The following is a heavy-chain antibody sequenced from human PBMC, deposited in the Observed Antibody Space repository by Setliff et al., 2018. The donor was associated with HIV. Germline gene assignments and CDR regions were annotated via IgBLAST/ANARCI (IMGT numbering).Heavy chain of an antibody. V-gene: IGHV3-7*03. CDR3: ARVLLRTNPLYGVASNWFDP. Sequence: HPGGSLRLSCAASGFTFSDFWMYWVRQAPGKGLEWVANISPEGNKKYYVGSVKGRFTSSRDNAKSSLFLQMSGLRPEDTAVYYCARVLLRTNPLYGVASNWFDPWGQGTLVTVSS. J-gene: IGHJ5*02. CDR1: GFTFSDFW. D-gene: IGHD2-8*01. CDR2: ISPEGNKK.